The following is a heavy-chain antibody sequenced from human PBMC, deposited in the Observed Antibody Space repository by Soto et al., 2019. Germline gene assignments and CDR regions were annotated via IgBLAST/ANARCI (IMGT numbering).Heavy chain of an antibody. J-gene: IGHJ3*02. Sequence: GGSLRLSCAASGFTFSSYSMNWVRQAPGKGLEWVSYISSSSSTIYYADSVKGRFTISRDNAKNSLYLQMNSLRAEDTAVYYCARSGYLNKDRAFDIWGPGTMVTVSS. D-gene: IGHD3-22*01. CDR3: ARSGYLNKDRAFDI. CDR2: ISSSSSTI. CDR1: GFTFSSYS. V-gene: IGHV3-48*01.